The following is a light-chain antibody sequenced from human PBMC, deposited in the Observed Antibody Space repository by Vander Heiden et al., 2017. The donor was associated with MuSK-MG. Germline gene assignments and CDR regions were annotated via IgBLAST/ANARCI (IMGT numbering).Light chain of an antibody. CDR3: QVWDSSGDHVV. J-gene: IGLJ2*01. CDR2: DDS. CDR1: NIGSKA. Sequence: SYVLSQPPSVSVAPGQTASITCGGNNIGSKAVHWYQERPGQAPVLVGYDDSDRPSGIPERFSGSNSGNTATLTISRVEAGDEADYFCQVWDSSGDHVVFGGGTKLTVL. V-gene: IGLV3-21*02.